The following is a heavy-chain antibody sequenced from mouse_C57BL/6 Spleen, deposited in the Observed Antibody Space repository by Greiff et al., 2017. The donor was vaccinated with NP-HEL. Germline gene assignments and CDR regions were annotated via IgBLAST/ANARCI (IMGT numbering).Heavy chain of an antibody. J-gene: IGHJ4*01. D-gene: IGHD2-2*01. V-gene: IGHV1-4*01. CDR3: AKGLPHAMDY. Sequence: QVQLQQSGAELARPGASVKMSCKASGYTFTSYTMHWVKQRPGQGLEWIGYINPSSGYTKYNQKFKDKATLTAYKSSSTAYMQLSSLTSEDSAVYYCAKGLPHAMDYWGQGTSVTVSS. CDR1: GYTFTSYT. CDR2: INPSSGYT.